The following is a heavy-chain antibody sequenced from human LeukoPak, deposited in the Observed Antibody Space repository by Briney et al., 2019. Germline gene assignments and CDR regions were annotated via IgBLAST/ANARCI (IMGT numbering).Heavy chain of an antibody. CDR1: GYTFTSYY. D-gene: IGHD3-3*01. V-gene: IGHV1-46*01. Sequence: ASVKVSCKASGYTFTSYYMRWVRQAPGQGLEWMGIINPSGGSTSYAQKFQGRVTMTRDTSTSTVYMELSSLRSEDTAVYYCAREVVTIFGVVIISGMDVWGQGTTVTVSS. CDR3: AREVVTIFGVVIISGMDV. J-gene: IGHJ6*02. CDR2: INPSGGST.